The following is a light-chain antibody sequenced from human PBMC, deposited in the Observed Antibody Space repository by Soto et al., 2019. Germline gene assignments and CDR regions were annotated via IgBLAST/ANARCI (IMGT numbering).Light chain of an antibody. CDR3: QQSYSTPQT. CDR2: AAS. J-gene: IGKJ1*01. CDR1: QSISSY. V-gene: IGKV1-39*01. Sequence: DIQMTQSPSSLSASVGDRVTITCRASQSISSYLNWYQQKPGKAPKLLIYAASSLQSGVPSRFSGSGSGTDFTLTISSLQPEDFVTYYCQQSYSTPQTFGQGTNVDIK.